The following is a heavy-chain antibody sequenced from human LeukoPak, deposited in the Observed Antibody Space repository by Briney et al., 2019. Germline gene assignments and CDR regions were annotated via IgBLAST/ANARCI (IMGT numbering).Heavy chain of an antibody. D-gene: IGHD3-22*01. J-gene: IGHJ6*03. CDR1: GYTFTGYY. V-gene: IGHV1-2*06. Sequence: ASVKVSCKASGYTFTGYYIHWVRQAPGQGLEWMGRINPNSGDTNYAQKFQGRVTMTRDTSISTAYMELSSLRSDDTAVYYCARDPPPHSSSYWGSYSYYYINVWGKGTTVTVSS. CDR2: INPNSGDT. CDR3: ARDPPPHSSSYWGSYSYYYINV.